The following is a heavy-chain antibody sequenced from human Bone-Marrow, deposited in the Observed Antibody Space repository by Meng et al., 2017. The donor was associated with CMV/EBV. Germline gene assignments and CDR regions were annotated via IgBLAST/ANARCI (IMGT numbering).Heavy chain of an antibody. V-gene: IGHV3-21*01. CDR3: AKLSPARYFDY. CDR2: ISSSSSYI. CDR1: AFIVSSNY. J-gene: IGHJ4*02. Sequence: GESLKISCAASAFIVSSNYMSWVRQAPGKGLEWVSSISSSSSYIYYADSVKGRFTISRDNAKNSLYLQMNSLRAEDTAVYYCAKLSPARYFDYWGQGTLVTVSS. D-gene: IGHD3-10*01.